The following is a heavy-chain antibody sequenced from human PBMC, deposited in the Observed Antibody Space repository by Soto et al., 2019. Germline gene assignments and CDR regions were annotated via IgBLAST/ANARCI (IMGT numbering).Heavy chain of an antibody. CDR2: FDPEDGET. J-gene: IGHJ5*02. CDR3: ATDLTTRGGASRWFDP. D-gene: IGHD4-4*01. CDR1: GYTLTELS. V-gene: IGHV1-24*01. Sequence: GASVKVSCKVSGYTLTELSMHWVRQAPGKGLEWMGGFDPEDGETIYAQKFQGRVTMTEDTSTDTAYMELSSLRSEDTAVYYRATDLTTRGGASRWFDPWGQGTLVTVSS.